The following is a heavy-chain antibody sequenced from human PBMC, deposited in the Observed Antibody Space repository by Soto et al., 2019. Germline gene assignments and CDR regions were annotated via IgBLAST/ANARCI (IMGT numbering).Heavy chain of an antibody. CDR2: INHSGST. D-gene: IGHD6-13*01. J-gene: IGHJ4*02. CDR1: GGSFSGYY. V-gene: IGHV4-34*01. Sequence: SETLSLTCAVYGGSFSGYYWSWIRQPPGKGLEWIGEINHSGSTNYNPSLKSRVTISVDTSKNQFSLKLSSVTAADTAVYYCARLRPFHRSSSWSSPSDYWGQGTLVTVSS. CDR3: ARLRPFHRSSSWSSPSDY.